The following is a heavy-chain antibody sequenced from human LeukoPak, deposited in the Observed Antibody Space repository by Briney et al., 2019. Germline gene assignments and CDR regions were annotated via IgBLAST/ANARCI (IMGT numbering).Heavy chain of an antibody. CDR1: GCTFSSCG. CDR3: AKGFIAAAGTDYMDV. Sequence: GGSLRLSCAASGCTFSSCGMHWGRQAPAPGLGLEGVLWYDGSNKYYADSVQARFTIARNNSKTTLYLHMNSLRAEDTAVSDCAKGFIAAAGTDYMDVWGKGTTVTVSS. V-gene: IGHV3-33*03. J-gene: IGHJ6*03. CDR2: LWYDGSNK. D-gene: IGHD6-13*01.